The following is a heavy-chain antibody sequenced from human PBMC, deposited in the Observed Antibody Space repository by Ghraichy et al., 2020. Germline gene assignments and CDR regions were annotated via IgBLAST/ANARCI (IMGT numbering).Heavy chain of an antibody. D-gene: IGHD2-2*01. V-gene: IGHV4-34*01. Sequence: SETLSLTFAVYVGSFSGHYWSWIRQPPGKGLEWIGEISHSGSTNFNPSLKSRVTISVDTSKNQFSLKLNSVTATDTAVYYCARSRVPAASPFDYWAQGTLVTVSS. CDR2: ISHSGST. J-gene: IGHJ4*02. CDR1: VGSFSGHY. CDR3: ARSRVPAASPFDY.